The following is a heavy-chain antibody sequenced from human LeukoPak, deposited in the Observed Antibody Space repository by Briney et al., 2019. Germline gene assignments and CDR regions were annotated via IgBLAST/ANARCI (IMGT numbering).Heavy chain of an antibody. J-gene: IGHJ4*02. D-gene: IGHD5-12*01. CDR1: GFTFDDYA. CDR2: ISWNSGSI. Sequence: GRSLRLSCAASGFTFDDYAMHWVRQAPGKGLEWVSGISWNSGSIGYADSVKGRFTISRDNAKNSLYLQMNSLRAEDTALYYCAKDLVATITTIDHWGQGTLVTVSS. CDR3: AKDLVATITTIDH. V-gene: IGHV3-9*01.